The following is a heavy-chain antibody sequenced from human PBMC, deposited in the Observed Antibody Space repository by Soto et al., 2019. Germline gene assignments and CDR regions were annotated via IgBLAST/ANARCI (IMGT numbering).Heavy chain of an antibody. J-gene: IGHJ6*02. Sequence: ASVKVSCKASGYTFTSYGISWVRQAPGQGLEWMGWISAYNGNTNYAQKLQGRVTMTTDTSTSTAYMELRSLRSDDTAVYYCAREMGLRGSYYYYGMDVWGQGTTVTVSS. V-gene: IGHV1-18*01. D-gene: IGHD5-12*01. CDR1: GYTFTSYG. CDR2: ISAYNGNT. CDR3: AREMGLRGSYYYYGMDV.